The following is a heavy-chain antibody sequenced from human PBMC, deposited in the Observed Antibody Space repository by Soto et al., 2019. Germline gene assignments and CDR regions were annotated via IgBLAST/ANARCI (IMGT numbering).Heavy chain of an antibody. V-gene: IGHV1-69*13. D-gene: IGHD3-22*01. CDR2: IIPIFGTA. CDR1: GGTFSSYA. CDR3: ARAHCSMIVVVHDAFDI. Sequence: SVKVSCKASGGTFSSYAISWVRQAPGQGLEWMGGIIPIFGTANYAQKFQGRVTITADESTSTAYMELSSLRSEDTAVYYCARAHCSMIVVVHDAFDIWGQGTMVTVSS. J-gene: IGHJ3*02.